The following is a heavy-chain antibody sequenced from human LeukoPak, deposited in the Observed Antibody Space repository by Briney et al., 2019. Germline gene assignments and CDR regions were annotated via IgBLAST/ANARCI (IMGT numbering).Heavy chain of an antibody. J-gene: IGHJ4*02. CDR2: INSDGSST. Sequence: GGFLRLSCAASGFTFSSYWMHWVRQAPGKGLVWVSRINSDGSSTSYADSVKGRFTISRDNAKNTLYLQMNSLRAEDTAVYYCARVSNYDFWSGSNSPFDYWGQGTLVTVSS. CDR3: ARVSNYDFWSGSNSPFDY. D-gene: IGHD3-3*01. CDR1: GFTFSSYW. V-gene: IGHV3-74*01.